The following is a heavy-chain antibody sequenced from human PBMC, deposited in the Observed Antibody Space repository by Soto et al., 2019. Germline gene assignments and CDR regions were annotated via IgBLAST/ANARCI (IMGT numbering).Heavy chain of an antibody. D-gene: IGHD3-22*01. J-gene: IGHJ4*02. Sequence: PSLTCAVYGGSFSGYYWSWIRQPPGKGLEWIGEINHSGSTNYNPSLKSRVTISVDTSKNQFSLKLSSVTAADTAVYYCARGTDYYDSSGYGYYFDYWGQGTLVTVSS. V-gene: IGHV4-34*01. CDR2: INHSGST. CDR3: ARGTDYYDSSGYGYYFDY. CDR1: GGSFSGYY.